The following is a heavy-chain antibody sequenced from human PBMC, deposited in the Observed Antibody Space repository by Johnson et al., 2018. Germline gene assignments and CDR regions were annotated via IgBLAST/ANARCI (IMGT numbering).Heavy chain of an antibody. D-gene: IGHD3-22*01. V-gene: IGHV3-74*02. CDR1: GFTFSSYW. CDR3: ARNYYDSSGYLDAFDI. Sequence: VQLVQSGGGVVQPGRSLRLSCAASGFTFSSYWMHWVRQAPGKGLVWVSRINSDGSSTSYADSVKGRFTISRDNAKNSLYLQMNSLGAEETAVYYWARNYYDSSGYLDAFDIWGQGTMVTVSS. J-gene: IGHJ3*02. CDR2: INSDGSST.